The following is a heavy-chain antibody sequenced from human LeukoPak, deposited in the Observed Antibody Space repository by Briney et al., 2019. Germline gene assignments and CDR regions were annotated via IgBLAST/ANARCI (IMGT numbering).Heavy chain of an antibody. CDR2: INPNSGGT. V-gene: IGHV1-2*02. Sequence: ASVKVSCKASGYTFTGHYMHWVRQAPGQGLEWMGWINPNSGGTNYAQKFQGRVTMTRDTSISTAYMELSRLRSDDTAVYYCARGVQTTGQGRDYYYYYMDVWGKGTTVTVSS. CDR1: GYTFTGHY. D-gene: IGHD4-17*01. CDR3: ARGVQTTGQGRDYYYYYMDV. J-gene: IGHJ6*03.